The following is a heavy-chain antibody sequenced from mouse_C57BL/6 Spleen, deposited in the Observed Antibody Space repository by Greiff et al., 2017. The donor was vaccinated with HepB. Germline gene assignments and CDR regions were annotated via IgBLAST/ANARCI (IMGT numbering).Heavy chain of an antibody. Sequence: VQLQQSGAELVRPGTSVKVSCKASGYAFTNYLIEWVKQRPGQGLEWIGVINPGSGGTNYNEKFKGKATLTADKSSSTAYMQLSSLTSEDSAVYFCARERGGSSHWYFDVWGTGTTVTVSS. CDR1: GYAFTNYL. D-gene: IGHD1-1*01. J-gene: IGHJ1*03. CDR2: INPGSGGT. CDR3: ARERGGSSHWYFDV. V-gene: IGHV1-54*01.